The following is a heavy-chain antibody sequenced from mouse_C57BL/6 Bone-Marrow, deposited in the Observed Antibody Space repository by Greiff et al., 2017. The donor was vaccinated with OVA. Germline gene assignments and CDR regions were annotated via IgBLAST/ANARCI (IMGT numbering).Heavy chain of an antibody. Sequence: QVQLQQPGAELVMPGASVKLSCKASGYTFTSYWMPWVKQRPGQGLEWIGEIDPSDSYTNYNQKFKGKSTLTVDKSSSTAYMQLSSLTSEDSAVYYCSRPVDYGSSNWFAYWGQGTLVTVSA. CDR2: IDPSDSYT. J-gene: IGHJ3*01. CDR1: GYTFTSYW. D-gene: IGHD1-1*01. CDR3: SRPVDYGSSNWFAY. V-gene: IGHV1-69*01.